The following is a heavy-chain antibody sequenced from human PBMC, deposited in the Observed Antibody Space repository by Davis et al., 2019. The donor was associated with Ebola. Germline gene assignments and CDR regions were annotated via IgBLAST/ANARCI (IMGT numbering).Heavy chain of an antibody. V-gene: IGHV3-23*01. CDR3: AKDTANIWFDI. CDR1: KFTFSSYT. D-gene: IGHD2-21*02. Sequence: GGSLRPSCVASKFTFSSYTMSWVRPAPGKGLEWVSTLGTSDDTYYADSVKGRFTISRDNSRNTLYLQMNGLRVEDTAIYYCAKDTANIWFDIWGQGTMVTVSS. CDR2: LGTSDDT. J-gene: IGHJ3*02.